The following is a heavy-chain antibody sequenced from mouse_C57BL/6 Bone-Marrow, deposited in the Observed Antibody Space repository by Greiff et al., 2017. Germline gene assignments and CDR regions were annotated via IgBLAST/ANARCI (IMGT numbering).Heavy chain of an antibody. J-gene: IGHJ1*03. D-gene: IGHD1-1*01. CDR2: IDPETGGT. Sequence: QVQLQQSGAELVRPGASVTLSCKASGYTFTDYEMHWVKQTPVHGLEWIGAIDPETGGTAYNQKFKGKAILTADKSSSTAYMELRSLTSEDSAVYYCTRGGVTTVVAKDWYFDVWGTGTTVTVSS. CDR3: TRGGVTTVVAKDWYFDV. V-gene: IGHV1-15*01. CDR1: GYTFTDYE.